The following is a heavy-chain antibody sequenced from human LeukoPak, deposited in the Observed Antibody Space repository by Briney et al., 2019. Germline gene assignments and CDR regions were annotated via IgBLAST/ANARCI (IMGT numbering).Heavy chain of an antibody. CDR3: VTDAGLVRSYYYYYGMDV. Sequence: ASVKVSCKVSGYTLTELSMHWVRQAPGKGLEWMGGFDPEDGETIYAQKFQGRVTMTEDTSTDTAYMELSSLRSEDTAVYYCVTDAGLVRSYYYYYGMDVWGQGTTVTVSS. CDR1: GYTLTELS. D-gene: IGHD6-13*01. V-gene: IGHV1-24*01. CDR2: FDPEDGET. J-gene: IGHJ6*02.